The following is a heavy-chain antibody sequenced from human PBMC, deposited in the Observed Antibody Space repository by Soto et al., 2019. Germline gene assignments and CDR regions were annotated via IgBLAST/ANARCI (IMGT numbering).Heavy chain of an antibody. CDR3: AKEYGDTIYYSGMDV. V-gene: IGHV3-30*18. Sequence: GSLRLSCAASGFTFSSYGMHWVRQAPGKGLEWVAVISYDGSNKYYADSVKGRFTISRDNSKNTLYLQMNSLRAEDTAVYYCAKEYGDTIYYSGMDVWGQGTTVTVSS. CDR2: ISYDGSNK. J-gene: IGHJ6*02. D-gene: IGHD4-17*01. CDR1: GFTFSSYG.